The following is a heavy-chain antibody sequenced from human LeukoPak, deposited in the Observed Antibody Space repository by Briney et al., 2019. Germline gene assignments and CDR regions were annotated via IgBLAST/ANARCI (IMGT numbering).Heavy chain of an antibody. D-gene: IGHD3-22*01. CDR3: ATEEDYYDSSGYYPFDY. CDR2: IIPILGIA. J-gene: IGHJ4*02. Sequence: ASVKVSCKASGGTFSSYAISWVRQAPGQGLEWMGRIIPILGIANYAQKFQGRVTITADKSTSTAYVELSSLRSEDTAVYYCATEEDYYDSSGYYPFDYWGQGTLVTVSS. V-gene: IGHV1-69*04. CDR1: GGTFSSYA.